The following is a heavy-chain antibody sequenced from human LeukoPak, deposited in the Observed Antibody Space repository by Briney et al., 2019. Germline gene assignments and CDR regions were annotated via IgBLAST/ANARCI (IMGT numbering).Heavy chain of an antibody. CDR3: ARDRGGYDLGIIFFDY. D-gene: IGHD5-12*01. CDR1: GFTFSSYW. J-gene: IGHJ4*02. V-gene: IGHV3-7*01. CDR2: IKQDGSEK. Sequence: GGSLRLSCAASGFTFSSYWMSWVRQAPGKGLEWVANIKQDGSEKYYVDSVKGRFTISRDNAKNSLYLQMNSLRAEDTAVYYCARDRGGYDLGIIFFDYWGQGTLVTVSS.